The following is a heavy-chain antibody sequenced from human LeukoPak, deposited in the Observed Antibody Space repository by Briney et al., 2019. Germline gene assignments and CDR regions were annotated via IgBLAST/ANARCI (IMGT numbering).Heavy chain of an antibody. CDR2: IAYDGNK. J-gene: IGHJ4*02. Sequence: PGGSLRLSCEASGFTFSDYVMHWVRQAPGKGLEWVALIAYDGNKFYADSVRGRFIISRDNSRNTLYLQMNSLRTDDTAFYYCARAWTYSSGWSASGYWGQGTLVTVSS. CDR3: ARAWTYSSGWSASGY. D-gene: IGHD6-19*01. V-gene: IGHV3-30*03. CDR1: GFTFSDYV.